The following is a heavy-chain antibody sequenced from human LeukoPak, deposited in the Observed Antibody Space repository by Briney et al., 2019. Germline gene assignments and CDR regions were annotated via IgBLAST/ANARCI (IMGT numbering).Heavy chain of an antibody. Sequence: GGSLRLSCAASGFTFSSFAMSWVRQAPGKGLEWVSGISGSGSTTYYADSVKGRFTISRDNAKNSLYLQMNSLRAEDTAVYYCASQPSYYDFWSGFSPDYYYMDVWGKGTTVTVSS. CDR3: ASQPSYYDFWSGFSPDYYYMDV. V-gene: IGHV3-23*01. CDR1: GFTFSSFA. D-gene: IGHD3-3*01. CDR2: ISGSGSTT. J-gene: IGHJ6*03.